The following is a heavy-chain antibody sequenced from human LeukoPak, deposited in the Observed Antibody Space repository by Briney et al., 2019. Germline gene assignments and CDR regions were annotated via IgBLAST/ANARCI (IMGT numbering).Heavy chain of an antibody. CDR1: GYTFMNYG. Sequence: ASVKVSCKASGYTFMNYGIIWGRQAPGQGLEWMGSISAYNGNTNFAQKLQDRVTMTTDTSTTTAYMELRSLRSDDTAVYYCARDSGNYYSPSDYWGQGTLVTVSS. V-gene: IGHV1-18*04. J-gene: IGHJ4*02. CDR3: ARDSGNYYSPSDY. D-gene: IGHD1-26*01. CDR2: ISAYNGNT.